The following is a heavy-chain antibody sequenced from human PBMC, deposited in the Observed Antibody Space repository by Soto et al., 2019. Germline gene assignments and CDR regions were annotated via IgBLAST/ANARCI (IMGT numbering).Heavy chain of an antibody. V-gene: IGHV3-53*01. D-gene: IGHD3-3*01. CDR3: AVRGGSYDFWSGYKYYGMDV. J-gene: IGHJ6*02. CDR2: IYSGGST. Sequence: GGSLRLSCAASGFTFCSNYMSWVRQAPGKGLEWVSVIYSGGSTYYADSVKGRFTISRDNSKNTLYLQMNSLRAEDTAVYYCAVRGGSYDFWSGYKYYGMDVWGQGTTVTVSS. CDR1: GFTFCSNY.